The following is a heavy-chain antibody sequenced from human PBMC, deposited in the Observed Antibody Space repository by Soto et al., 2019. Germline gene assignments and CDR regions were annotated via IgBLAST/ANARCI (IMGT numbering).Heavy chain of an antibody. J-gene: IGHJ4*02. D-gene: IGHD6-19*01. CDR1: GFTFTSSA. V-gene: IGHV1-58*01. Sequence: GSSVKVSCKASGFTFTSSAVQWVRQARGQRLEWIGWIVVGSGNTNYAQKFQERVTITRDMSTSTAYMELSSLRSEDTAVYYCAAGSIAVLSTDCGQGTLVIVSS. CDR3: AAGSIAVLSTD. CDR2: IVVGSGNT.